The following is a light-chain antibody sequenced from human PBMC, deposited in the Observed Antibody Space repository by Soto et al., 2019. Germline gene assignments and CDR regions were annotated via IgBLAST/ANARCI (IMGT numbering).Light chain of an antibody. Sequence: DIVMTQAPDSLAVSLGERATINCKSSQSVFASSSNRNNLCWYQHKPGQPLKLLIHWASIRESGIPDRCSGIGAGTDFTKSISSLQAEDVAVYYCQQSSPTRWTWTFGQGTKVEI. CDR3: QQSSPTRWTWT. CDR2: WAS. J-gene: IGKJ1*01. CDR1: QSVFASSSNRNN. V-gene: IGKV4-1*01.